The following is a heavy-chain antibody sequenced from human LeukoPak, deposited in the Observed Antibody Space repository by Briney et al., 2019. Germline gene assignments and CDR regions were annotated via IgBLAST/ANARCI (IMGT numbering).Heavy chain of an antibody. CDR3: ASARSLLRLYDY. V-gene: IGHV4-39*01. CDR2: IYYSGSA. J-gene: IGHJ4*02. CDR1: GGSISSSSYY. Sequence: SETLSLTCTVSGGSISSSSYYWGWIRQPPGKGLEWIGTIYYSGSAYYNPSLKSRVTISVDTSKNQFSLKLSSVTAADTAVYYCASARSLLRLYDYWGQGTLVTVSS. D-gene: IGHD3-3*01.